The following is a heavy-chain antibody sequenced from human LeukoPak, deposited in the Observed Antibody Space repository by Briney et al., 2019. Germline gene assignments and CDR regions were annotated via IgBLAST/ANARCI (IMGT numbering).Heavy chain of an antibody. J-gene: IGHJ5*02. CDR1: GGSFSGYY. V-gene: IGHV4-34*01. Sequence: KPSETLSLTCAVYGGSFSGYYWSWIRQPPGKGLEWIGEINHSGSTNYNPSLKSRVTMSVDTSKNQFSLKLSSVTAADTAVYYCARDGGSGYYDILTGYHRTDWFDPWGQGTLVTVSS. D-gene: IGHD3-9*01. CDR3: ARDGGSGYYDILTGYHRTDWFDP. CDR2: INHSGST.